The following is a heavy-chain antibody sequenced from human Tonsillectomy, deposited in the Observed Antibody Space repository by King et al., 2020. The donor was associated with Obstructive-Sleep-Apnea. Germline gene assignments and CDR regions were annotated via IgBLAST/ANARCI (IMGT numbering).Heavy chain of an antibody. J-gene: IGHJ2*01. V-gene: IGHV4-31*03. D-gene: IGHD2-21*02. CDR2: IYYSGST. CDR3: ARLGCGGDCYSSKDWYFDL. Sequence: QLQESGPGLVKPSQTLSLTCTVSGGSISSGGYYWSWVRQHPGKGLEWIGYIYYSGSTYYNPSLKSRVTISVDTSKNQFSLKRSSVTAADTAVYYCARLGCGGDCYSSKDWYFDLWGRGTLVTVSS. CDR1: GGSISSGGYY.